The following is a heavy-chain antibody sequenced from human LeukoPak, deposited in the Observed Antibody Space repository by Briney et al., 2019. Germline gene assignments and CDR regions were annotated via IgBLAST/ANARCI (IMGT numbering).Heavy chain of an antibody. D-gene: IGHD5-18*01. CDR3: ARDYGYSYGFGP. CDR1: GDSISNVY. V-gene: IGHV4-4*07. CDR2: IYTSRGS. Sequence: PSETLSLTCTVSGDSISNVYWSWIRQPAGKGLEWIGRIYTSRGSDYNPSLRSRVIMSLDTSKNQFSLQLTSVTAADTAVYYCARDYGYSYGFGPWGQGTLVTVSS. J-gene: IGHJ5*02.